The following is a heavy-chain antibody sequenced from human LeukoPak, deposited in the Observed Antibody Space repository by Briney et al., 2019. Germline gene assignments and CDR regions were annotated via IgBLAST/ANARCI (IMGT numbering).Heavy chain of an antibody. V-gene: IGHV4-34*01. CDR3: ARGLGGY. J-gene: IGHJ4*02. Sequence: NSSETLSLTCAVYGGSFSGYYWSWIRQPPGKGLEWIGEINHSGSTNYNPSLKSRVTISVDTSKNQFSLKLSSVTAADTAVYYCARGLGGYWGQGTLVTVPS. CDR1: GGSFSGYY. CDR2: INHSGST. D-gene: IGHD2-15*01.